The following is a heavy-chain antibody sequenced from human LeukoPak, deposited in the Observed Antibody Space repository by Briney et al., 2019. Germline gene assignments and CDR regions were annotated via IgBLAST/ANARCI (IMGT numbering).Heavy chain of an antibody. CDR3: ARAGDSSGYYAFDI. CDR2: IYYSGST. V-gene: IGHV4-31*03. Sequence: PSDTLSLTCTVSGGSISSGGYYWSWLRQHPGTGLEGIGYIYYSGSTYYNTSLKSRVTISVATSKSQCSLKLRSVTAADTAVYYCARAGDSSGYYAFDIWGQGTMVTVSS. CDR1: GGSISSGGYY. D-gene: IGHD3-22*01. J-gene: IGHJ3*02.